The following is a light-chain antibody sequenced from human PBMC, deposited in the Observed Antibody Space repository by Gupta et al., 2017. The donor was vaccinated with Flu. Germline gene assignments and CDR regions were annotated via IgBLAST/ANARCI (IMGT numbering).Light chain of an antibody. V-gene: IGKV4-1*01. CDR2: WAS. CDR1: QSVLYRSENKNY. CDR3: QQYFSTSPIT. Sequence: DIVMTQSPDSLAVSLGERATINCKSSQSVLYRSENKNYLAWYQQKPGQPPKLLISWASTRESGVPDRFSGSGSGTDFTLTISSLQAEDVAVYFCQQYFSTSPITFSQGTRLEIK. J-gene: IGKJ5*01.